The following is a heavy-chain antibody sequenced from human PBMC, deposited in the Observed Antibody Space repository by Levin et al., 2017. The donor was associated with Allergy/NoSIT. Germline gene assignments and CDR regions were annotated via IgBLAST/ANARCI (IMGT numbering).Heavy chain of an antibody. CDR1: GGSISSSSYY. V-gene: IGHV4-39*01. J-gene: IGHJ5*02. CDR3: ASGRYGSGSYPSRYNWFDP. D-gene: IGHD3-10*01. CDR2: IYYSVST. Sequence: PSETLSLTCTVSGGSISSSSYYWGWIRQPPGKGLEWIGSIYYSVSTYYNPSLKSRVTISVDTSKNQFSLKLSSVTAADTAVYYCASGRYGSGSYPSRYNWFDPWGQGTLVTVSS.